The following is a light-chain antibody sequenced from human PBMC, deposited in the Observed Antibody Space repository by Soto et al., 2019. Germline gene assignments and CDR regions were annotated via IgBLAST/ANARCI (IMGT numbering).Light chain of an antibody. CDR1: SSDIGAGYG. CDR3: QSFDSYDSGGV. V-gene: IGLV1-40*01. J-gene: IGLJ3*02. CDR2: ADD. Sequence: QSVLTQPPSVSGAPGQRVTISCTGTSSDIGAGYGVHWYQQYPGTVPKLLIYADDLRPTGVSDRFSGSQSGTSASLTITGLQAADEAEYFCQSFDSYDSGGVFGGGTKLTVL.